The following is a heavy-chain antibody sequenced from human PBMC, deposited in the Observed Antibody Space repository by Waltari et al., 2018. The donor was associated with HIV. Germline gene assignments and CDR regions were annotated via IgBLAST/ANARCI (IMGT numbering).Heavy chain of an antibody. Sequence: CAASGFTFSSYWMSWVRQAPGKGLEWVANIKQDGSEKYYVDSVKGRFTISRDNAKNSLYLQMNSLRAEDTAVYYCARARGTTVVTPDAFDIWGQGTMVTVSS. V-gene: IGHV3-7*01. CDR2: IKQDGSEK. CDR3: ARARGTTVVTPDAFDI. J-gene: IGHJ3*02. CDR1: GFTFSSYW. D-gene: IGHD4-17*01.